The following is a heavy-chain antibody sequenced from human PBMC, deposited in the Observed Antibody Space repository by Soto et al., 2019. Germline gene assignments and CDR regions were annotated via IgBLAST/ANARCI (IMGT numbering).Heavy chain of an antibody. D-gene: IGHD2-2*01. Sequence: VQLLESGGGLVQPGGSLRLSCAASGFTFSSYAMSWVRQAPGKGLEWVAVISYDGSNKYYADSVKGRFTISRDNSKNTLYLQMNSLRAEDTAVYYCARGVVVPPYYYGMDVWGQGTTVTVSS. V-gene: IGHV3-30-3*01. CDR2: ISYDGSNK. J-gene: IGHJ6*02. CDR3: ARGVVVPPYYYGMDV. CDR1: GFTFSSYA.